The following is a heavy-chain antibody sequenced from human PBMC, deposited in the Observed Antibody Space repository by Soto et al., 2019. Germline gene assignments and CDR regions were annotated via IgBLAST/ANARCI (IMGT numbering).Heavy chain of an antibody. Sequence: QVQLEQSGAEVKKPGSSVKVSCKASGDTLSDHGVAWLRQGPGQGLEWMGGTIPVFNTAKYAQKFQGRVTVTADKFTNISYMELSSLRSEDTAFYFCARGVYGSGNYYTGPSAFDIWGQGTMVIVSS. J-gene: IGHJ3*02. D-gene: IGHD3-10*01. CDR2: TIPVFNTA. V-gene: IGHV1-69*06. CDR3: ARGVYGSGNYYTGPSAFDI. CDR1: GDTLSDHG.